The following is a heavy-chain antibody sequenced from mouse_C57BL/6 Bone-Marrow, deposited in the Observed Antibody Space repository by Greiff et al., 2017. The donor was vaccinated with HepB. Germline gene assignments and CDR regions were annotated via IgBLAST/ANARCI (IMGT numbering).Heavy chain of an antibody. D-gene: IGHD2-1*01. J-gene: IGHJ2*01. CDR3: ERLYWNYFDY. V-gene: IGHV1-50*01. CDR2: IDPSDGYT. CDR1: GYTFTSYW. Sequence: QVQLQQPGAELVKPGASVKLSCKASGYTFTSYWMQWVKQRPGQGLEWIGEIDPSDGYTNYNQKFKGQATLTVDTSSSTAYMQLSSLTSEDSAVYCCERLYWNYFDYWGQGTTLTVSS.